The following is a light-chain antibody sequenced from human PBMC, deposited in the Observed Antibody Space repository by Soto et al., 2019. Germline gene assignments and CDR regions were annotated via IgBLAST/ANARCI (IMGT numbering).Light chain of an antibody. CDR1: SSDVGGYNY. CDR2: DVS. V-gene: IGLV2-14*01. CDR3: CSYTTSNTRQIV. J-gene: IGLJ1*01. Sequence: QSALTQAASVSSSHGQSLTISCTGKSSDVGGYNYVSWYQQHPGKAPKFMIYDVSNRPSGVSNRFSGSKSGNTASLTISGLQAEDEADYYCCSYTTSNTRQIVFGTGTKV.